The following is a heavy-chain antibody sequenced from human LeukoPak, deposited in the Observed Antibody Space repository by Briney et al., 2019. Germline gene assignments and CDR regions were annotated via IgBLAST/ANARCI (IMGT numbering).Heavy chain of an antibody. D-gene: IGHD2-21*01. J-gene: IGHJ4*02. CDR2: VFYTGET. V-gene: IGHV4-59*08. Sequence: SETLSLTCSVSPGSIGGYYWCWFRQPPGKGLEWIGYVFYTGETDYNPSLRSRGTISVDASKNQVSLRLTSVTAADTAVYYCARHAAGVELWFEFWGQGTQVTVSS. CDR3: ARHAAGVELWFEF. CDR1: PGSIGGYY.